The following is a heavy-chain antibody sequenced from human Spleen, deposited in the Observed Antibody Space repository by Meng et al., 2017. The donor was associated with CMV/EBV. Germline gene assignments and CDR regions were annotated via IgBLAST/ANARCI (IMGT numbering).Heavy chain of an antibody. CDR1: GYTFTSYG. V-gene: IGHV1-18*01. D-gene: IGHD2-2*01. CDR3: ARGAAISTVGWFDP. Sequence: QVQRVEAGAGVKKPGASVKVSCKASGYTFTSYGISWVRQAPGQGLEWMGWISAYNGNTNYAQKLQGRVTMTTDTSTSTAYMELRSLRSDDTAVYYCARGAAISTVGWFDPWGQGTLVTVSS. CDR2: ISAYNGNT. J-gene: IGHJ5*02.